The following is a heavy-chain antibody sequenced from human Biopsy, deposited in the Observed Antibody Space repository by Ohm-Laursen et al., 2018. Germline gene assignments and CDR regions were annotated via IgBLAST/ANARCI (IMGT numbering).Heavy chain of an antibody. CDR1: GGSFTGHY. Sequence: GTLSLTCTVSGGSFTGHYWSWIRQPPGKGLEWIGNISYTGYTSYNASLKSRVTILVDTSRNHFSLRLSSLTAADTAVYYCARGSNDFGGLYFPRWGQGTLLTVSS. CDR3: ARGSNDFGGLYFPR. J-gene: IGHJ4*02. V-gene: IGHV4-59*11. D-gene: IGHD4-23*01. CDR2: ISYTGYT.